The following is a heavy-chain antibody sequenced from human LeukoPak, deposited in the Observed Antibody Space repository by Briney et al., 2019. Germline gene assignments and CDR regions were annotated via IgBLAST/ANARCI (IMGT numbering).Heavy chain of an antibody. J-gene: IGHJ4*02. Sequence: GGSLRLSCAASGFVFSDYYMHWVRQAPGKGLVWVSHINGDGSNVNYADSVKGRFTTSRDNAKNTLYLQMNSLRVEDTALYYCGRGKSPAAVDDWGQGTLVTVPS. V-gene: IGHV3-74*01. CDR1: GFVFSDYY. CDR2: INGDGSNV. D-gene: IGHD2-2*01. CDR3: GRGKSPAAVDD.